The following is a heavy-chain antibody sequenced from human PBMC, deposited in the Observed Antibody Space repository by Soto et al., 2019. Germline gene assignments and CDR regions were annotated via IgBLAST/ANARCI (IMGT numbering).Heavy chain of an antibody. D-gene: IGHD5-18*01. CDR3: ARDAGYSYGPFDY. CDR2: ISSSSSTI. Sequence: EVQLVESGGGLVQPGGSLRLSCAASGFTFSSYSMNWVRQAPGKGLEWVSYISSSSSTIYYADSVKGRFTISRDNAKNPLYRQMNSLRDENTAVYYCARDAGYSYGPFDYWGQGTLVTVSS. CDR1: GFTFSSYS. V-gene: IGHV3-48*02. J-gene: IGHJ4*02.